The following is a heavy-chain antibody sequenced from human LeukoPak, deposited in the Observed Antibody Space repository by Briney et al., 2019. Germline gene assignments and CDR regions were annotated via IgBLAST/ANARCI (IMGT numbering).Heavy chain of an antibody. CDR3: AKGLGPSYSSGYWEYFDY. V-gene: IGHV3-23*01. D-gene: IGHD6-19*01. J-gene: IGHJ4*02. CDR2: ISGSGGST. Sequence: GGSLRLSCAASGFTFSSYAMSWVRQAPGKGLEWVSAISGSGGSTYYADSVKGRFTISRDNSKNTLYLRMNSLRAEDTAVYYCAKGLGPSYSSGYWEYFDYWGQGTLVTVSS. CDR1: GFTFSSYA.